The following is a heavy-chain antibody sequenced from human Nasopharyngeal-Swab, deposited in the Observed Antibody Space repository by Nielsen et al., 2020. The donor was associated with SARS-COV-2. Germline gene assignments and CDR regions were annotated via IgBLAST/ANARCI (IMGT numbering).Heavy chain of an antibody. D-gene: IGHD1-1*01. CDR3: ARGLVQLERIGGSYYYYGMDV. CDR2: IIPIFGTA. CDR1: GGTFSSYA. J-gene: IGHJ6*02. Sequence: AVKVSWKASGGTFSSYAISWVRQAPGQGLEWMGGIIPIFGTANYARKFQGRVTITADESTSTAYMELSSLRSEDTAVYYCARGLVQLERIGGSYYYYGMDVWGQGTTVTVSS. V-gene: IGHV1-69*13.